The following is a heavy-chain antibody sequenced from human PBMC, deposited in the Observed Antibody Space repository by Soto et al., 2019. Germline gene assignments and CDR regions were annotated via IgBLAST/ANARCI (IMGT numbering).Heavy chain of an antibody. V-gene: IGHV3-73*01. J-gene: IGHJ6*02. CDR2: IRSKANNYAT. CDR1: GFPFSGSI. Sequence: GGSLRLSCAASGFPFSGSIIHWVRQASGKGLEWVGRIRSKANNYATTFGASVKGRVTISREDSKNTAYLQINSLTTEDTAVYFCTRNLGAKYGMDVWGQGTTVTVSS. CDR3: TRNLGAKYGMDV. D-gene: IGHD1-26*01.